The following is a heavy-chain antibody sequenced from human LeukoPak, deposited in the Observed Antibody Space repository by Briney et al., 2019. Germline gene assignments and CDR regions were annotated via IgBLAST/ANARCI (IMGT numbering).Heavy chain of an antibody. CDR2: ISGSGGST. J-gene: IGHJ4*02. D-gene: IGHD3-10*01. CDR1: GFTFSSYA. Sequence: GGSLRLSCAASGFTFSSYAMSWVRQAPGKGLEWVSAISGSGGSTYYADSVKGRFTISRDNSKNTLYLQMNSLRAEDTAVYYCAKGRDYYGSGSYSGIDYWGQGTLVTVSS. V-gene: IGHV3-23*01. CDR3: AKGRDYYGSGSYSGIDY.